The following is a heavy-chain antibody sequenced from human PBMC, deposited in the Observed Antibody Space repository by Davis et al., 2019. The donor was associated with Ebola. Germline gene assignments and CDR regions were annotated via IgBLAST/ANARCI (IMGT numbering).Heavy chain of an antibody. V-gene: IGHV3-23*01. D-gene: IGHD1-1*01. CDR3: VRVLAPYDF. Sequence: PGGSLRLSCEASGFTFTNYAMRWVRQGPGQGLEWVAGISGAGYNTYHADSVKGRVTISRDNSKNTLYLQLSSLGLDDTAIYYCVRVLAPYDFWGQGTLVTVSS. J-gene: IGHJ4*02. CDR2: ISGAGYNT. CDR1: GFTFTNYA.